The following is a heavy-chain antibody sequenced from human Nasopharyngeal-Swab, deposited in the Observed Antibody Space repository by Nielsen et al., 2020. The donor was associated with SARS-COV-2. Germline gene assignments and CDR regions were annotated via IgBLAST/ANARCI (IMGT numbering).Heavy chain of an antibody. D-gene: IGHD3-10*01. CDR2: IKSNGGST. CDR1: GFTFSDYG. Sequence: GESLKISCAASGFTFSDYGMTWVRQAPGKGLEWVSNIKSNGGSTYYADSVKGRFTISRDNSKNTLYLQMSSLRADDTAVYYCAKRGSGSGTYHFDYWGQGILVTVSS. J-gene: IGHJ4*02. CDR3: AKRGSGSGTYHFDY. V-gene: IGHV3-23*01.